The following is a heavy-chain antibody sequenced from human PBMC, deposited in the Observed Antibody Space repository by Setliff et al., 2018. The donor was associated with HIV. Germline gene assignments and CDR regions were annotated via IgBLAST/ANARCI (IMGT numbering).Heavy chain of an antibody. CDR2: VIPLFGTE. CDR3: ARPAVLISTDYYYYMDV. Sequence: SVKVSCKSSGGTFSSYGVTWVRQAPGHGLEWMGGVIPLFGTEKVAQKFQGRVTITADESTNTAYMELSSLRSEDTAIYDCARPAVLISTDYYYYMDVWGQGTTVTVSS. V-gene: IGHV1-69*13. CDR1: GGTFSSYG. D-gene: IGHD6-19*01. J-gene: IGHJ6*02.